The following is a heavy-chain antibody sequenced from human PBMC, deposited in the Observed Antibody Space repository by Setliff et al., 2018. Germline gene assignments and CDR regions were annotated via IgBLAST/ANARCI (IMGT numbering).Heavy chain of an antibody. CDR1: GFTFSNYA. D-gene: IGHD3-22*01. V-gene: IGHV3-23*01. J-gene: IGHJ4*02. CDR3: AKDRSRDYDDSSGYDH. Sequence: GGSLRLSCAASGFTFSNYAMSWVRQAPGKGLEWVSSISAEGGSTYYIDSVRGRFTVSRDNSKNTLNLQMNSLRAEDTALYYCAKDRSRDYDDSSGYDHWGQGTLVTVS. CDR2: ISAEGGST.